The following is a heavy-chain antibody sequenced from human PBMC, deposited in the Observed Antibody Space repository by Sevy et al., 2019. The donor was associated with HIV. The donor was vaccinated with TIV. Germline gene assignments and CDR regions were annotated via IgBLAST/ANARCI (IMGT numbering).Heavy chain of an antibody. CDR1: EITFTNAW. V-gene: IGHV3-15*01. CDR3: STSPDY. Sequence: GGSLRLSCAFSEITFTNAWMSWVRQAPGKGLEWVGRIKMKADGGTTDYAAPVKGRFTISRDDSENTVYLQMNSLKSEDTARSYCSTSPDYWGQGTLVTDSS. CDR2: IKMKADGGTT. J-gene: IGHJ4*02.